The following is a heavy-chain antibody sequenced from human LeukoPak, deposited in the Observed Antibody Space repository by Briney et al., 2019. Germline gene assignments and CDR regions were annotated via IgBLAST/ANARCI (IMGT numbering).Heavy chain of an antibody. CDR2: IYHSGST. V-gene: IGHV4-4*02. CDR3: ARVGPIPSYYYGSGSYSLDY. J-gene: IGHJ4*02. Sequence: SETLSLTCAVSGGSISSSNWWSWVRQPPGKGLEWIGEIYHSGSTNYNPSLKSRVTISVDKSKNQFSLKLSSVTAADTAVYYCARVGPIPSYYYGSGSYSLDYWGQGTLVTVSS. CDR1: GGSISSSNW. D-gene: IGHD3-10*01.